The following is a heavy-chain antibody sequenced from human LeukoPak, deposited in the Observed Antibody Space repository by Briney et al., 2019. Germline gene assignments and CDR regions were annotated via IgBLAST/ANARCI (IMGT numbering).Heavy chain of an antibody. CDR2: IYYSGST. CDR3: ARDWNREPNWFDP. CDR1: GGSISSGGYY. J-gene: IGHJ5*02. Sequence: PSETLSLTCTVSGGSISSGGYYWSWIRQHPGKGLEYIGYIYYSGSTYYNPSLKSRVTISVDTSKNQFSLKLSSVTAADTAVYYCARDWNREPNWFDPWGQGTLVTVSS. V-gene: IGHV4-30-4*08. D-gene: IGHD1-1*01.